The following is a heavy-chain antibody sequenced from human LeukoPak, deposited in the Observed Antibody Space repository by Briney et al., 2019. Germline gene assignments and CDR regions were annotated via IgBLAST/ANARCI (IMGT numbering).Heavy chain of an antibody. J-gene: IGHJ6*02. D-gene: IGHD2-2*01. Sequence: ASVKVSCKASGYTFTSYYMHWVRQAPGQGLEWMGRISPNSGGTNYAQKFQGRVTMTRDTSISTAYMELSRLRSDDTAVYYCAREKVRQSGMDVWGQGTTVTVSS. CDR1: GYTFTSYY. V-gene: IGHV1-2*06. CDR3: AREKVRQSGMDV. CDR2: ISPNSGGT.